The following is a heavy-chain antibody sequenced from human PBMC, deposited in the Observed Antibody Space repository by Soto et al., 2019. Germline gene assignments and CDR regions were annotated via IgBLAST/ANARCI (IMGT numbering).Heavy chain of an antibody. J-gene: IGHJ4*02. D-gene: IGHD3-3*01. CDR2: IIPIFGTA. V-gene: IGHV1-69*01. CDR1: GGTFSSYA. Sequence: QVQLVQSGAEVKKPGSSVKVSCKASGGTFSSYAISWVRQAPGQGLEWMGGIIPIFGTANYAQKFEGRVTSTADESTSTADMELGSLRSEDTAVYYCARGPTIFGVVTKLDYWGQGTLVTVSS. CDR3: ARGPTIFGVVTKLDY.